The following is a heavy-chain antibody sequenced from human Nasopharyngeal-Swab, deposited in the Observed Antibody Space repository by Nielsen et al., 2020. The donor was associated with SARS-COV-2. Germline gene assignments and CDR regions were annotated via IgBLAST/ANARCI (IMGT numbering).Heavy chain of an antibody. CDR1: GFTFSSYG. CDR3: AKDQWGGAKDYYYYGMDV. D-gene: IGHD1-26*01. J-gene: IGHJ6*02. V-gene: IGHV3-30*18. CDR2: ISYDGSNK. Sequence: GGSLRLSCAASGFTFSSYGMHWVRQAPGKGLEWVAVISYDGSNKYYADSVKGRFTISGDNSKNTLYLQMNSLRAEDTAVYYCAKDQWGGAKDYYYYGMDVWGQGTTVTVSS.